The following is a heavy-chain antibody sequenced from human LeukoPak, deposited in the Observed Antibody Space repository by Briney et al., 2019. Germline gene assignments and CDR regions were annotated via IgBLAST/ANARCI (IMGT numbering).Heavy chain of an antibody. J-gene: IGHJ4*02. D-gene: IGHD1-26*01. CDR3: ARMVGATTAFDY. Sequence: SETLSLTCTVSGGSISSYYWSWIRQPPGKGLEWIGYIYTSGSTNYNPSLKSRVTISVDTSKNQFSLKLSSVTAADTAVYYCARMVGATTAFDYWGQGTLVTVSS. V-gene: IGHV4-4*08. CDR1: GGSISSYY. CDR2: IYTSGST.